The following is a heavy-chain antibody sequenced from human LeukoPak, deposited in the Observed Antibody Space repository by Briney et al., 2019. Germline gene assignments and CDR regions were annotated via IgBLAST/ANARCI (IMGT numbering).Heavy chain of an antibody. D-gene: IGHD6-19*01. CDR1: GYTFTSYG. CDR3: ARDKSRFGSGWFGFDY. V-gene: IGHV1-18*01. CDR2: ISAYNGNT. Sequence: ASVKVSCKASGYTFTSYGISWVRQAPGQGLEWMGWISAYNGNTNYAQKLQGRVTMTTDTSTSTAYTELRSLRSDDTAVYYCARDKSRFGSGWFGFDYWGQGTLVTVSS. J-gene: IGHJ4*02.